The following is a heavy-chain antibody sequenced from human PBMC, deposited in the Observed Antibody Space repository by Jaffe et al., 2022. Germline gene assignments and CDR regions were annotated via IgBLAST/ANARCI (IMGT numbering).Heavy chain of an antibody. CDR1: GYTFTSYY. J-gene: IGHJ4*02. Sequence: QVQLVQSGAEVKKPGASVKVSCKASGYTFTSYYMHWVRQAPGQGLEWMGIINPSGGSTSYAQKFQGRVTMTRDTSTSTVYMELSSLRSEDTAVYYCARGKGRGDIVATFTPVVEPHFDYWGQGTLVTVSS. V-gene: IGHV1-46*01. CDR3: ARGKGRGDIVATFTPVVEPHFDY. CDR2: INPSGGST. D-gene: IGHD5-12*01.